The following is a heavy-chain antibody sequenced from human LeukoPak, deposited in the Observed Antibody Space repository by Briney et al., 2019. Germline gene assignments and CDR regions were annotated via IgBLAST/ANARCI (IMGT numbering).Heavy chain of an antibody. CDR1: GFIVSGHY. V-gene: IGHV3-53*01. Sequence: GGSLRLSCAVSGFIVSGHYMHWVRQAPGKGPEWVSLIYFGDSAFYADSVKGRFTTSRDNSKNTLYLQMNSLRADDTAVYYCARLSVPGRDFDYWGQGTLVPVSS. CDR2: IYFGDSA. D-gene: IGHD5-24*01. J-gene: IGHJ4*02. CDR3: ARLSVPGRDFDY.